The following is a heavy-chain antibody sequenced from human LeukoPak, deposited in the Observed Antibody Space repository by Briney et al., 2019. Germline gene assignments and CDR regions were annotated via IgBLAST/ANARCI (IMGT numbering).Heavy chain of an antibody. J-gene: IGHJ4*02. CDR2: IYDSGST. CDR1: GGSIRSSYYY. CDR3: ARGNLIVGASA. V-gene: IGHV4-39*01. D-gene: IGHD1-26*01. Sequence: SETLSLTCTVSGGSIRSSYYYWGWIRQPPGKGLEWIGSIYDSGSTYYNPSLKSRVTISVDTSKNQFSLKLNSVTAADTAVYYCARGNLIVGASAWGQGTLVTVSS.